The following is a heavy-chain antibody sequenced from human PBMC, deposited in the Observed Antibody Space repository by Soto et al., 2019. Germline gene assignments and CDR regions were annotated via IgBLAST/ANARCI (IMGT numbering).Heavy chain of an antibody. V-gene: IGHV1-2*04. CDR3: ARERYSGYYDILTGTFDY. CDR2: INPNSGGT. J-gene: IGHJ4*02. Sequence: ASVKVSCKASGYTFTGYYMHWVRQAPGQGLEWMGWINPNSGGTNYAQKFQGWVTMTRDTSISTAYMELSRLRSDDTAVYYCARERYSGYYDILTGTFDYWGQGTLVTVSS. D-gene: IGHD3-9*01. CDR1: GYTFTGYY.